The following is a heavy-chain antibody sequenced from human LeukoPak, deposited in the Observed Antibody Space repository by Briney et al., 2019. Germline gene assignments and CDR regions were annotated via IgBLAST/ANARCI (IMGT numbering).Heavy chain of an antibody. CDR3: AKAWGCSGGSCYRYYFDY. D-gene: IGHD2-15*01. CDR2: ISGSGGST. V-gene: IGHV3-23*01. Sequence: PGGSLRLSCAASGFTFSNYAMSWVRQAPGKGLEWVSGISGSGGSTYYADSVKGRFTISRDNSKNTLYLQMNSLRAEDTAVYYCAKAWGCSGGSCYRYYFDYWGQGTLVTVSS. J-gene: IGHJ4*02. CDR1: GFTFSNYA.